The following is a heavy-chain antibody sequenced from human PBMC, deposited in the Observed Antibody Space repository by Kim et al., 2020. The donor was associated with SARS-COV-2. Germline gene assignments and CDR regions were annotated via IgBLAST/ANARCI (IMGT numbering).Heavy chain of an antibody. V-gene: IGHV4-34*01. CDR3: ASPREGFDSSGRIGGGNYYFDY. J-gene: IGHJ4*01. D-gene: IGHD3-22*01. Sequence: SETLSLTCAVYGGSFSGYYWSWIRQPPGKGLEWIGEINHSGSTNYNPSLKSRVTISVDTSKNQFSLKLSSVTAADTAVYYCASPREGFDSSGRIGGGNYYFDYWGQGTLVTVSS. CDR1: GGSFSGYY. CDR2: INHSGST.